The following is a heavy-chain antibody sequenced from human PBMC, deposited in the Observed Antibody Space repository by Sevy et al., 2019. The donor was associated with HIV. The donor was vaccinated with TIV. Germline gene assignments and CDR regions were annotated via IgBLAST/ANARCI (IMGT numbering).Heavy chain of an antibody. D-gene: IGHD6-19*01. Sequence: GGSLRLSCAASGFTFSSYAMHWVRQAPGKGLEWVAVISYDGSNKYYADSVKGRFTISRDNSKNTLYLQMNSRRAEDTAVYYCARGDEQWLVPGDYYHGMDVWGQWTTVTVSS. J-gene: IGHJ6*02. CDR3: ARGDEQWLVPGDYYHGMDV. CDR2: ISYDGSNK. V-gene: IGHV3-30-3*01. CDR1: GFTFSSYA.